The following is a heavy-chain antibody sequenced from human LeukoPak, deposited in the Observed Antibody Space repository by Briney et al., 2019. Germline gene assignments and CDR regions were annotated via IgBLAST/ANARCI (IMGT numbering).Heavy chain of an antibody. J-gene: IGHJ4*02. V-gene: IGHV4-34*01. CDR2: INHSGST. CDR3: ARQSPPGTWTEFDY. D-gene: IGHD3-10*01. Sequence: SETLSLTCTVSGGSISSYYWSWIRQPPGKGPEWIGEINHSGSTNYNPSLKSRVTISVDTSKNQFSLKLNSVTAADTAVYYCARQSPPGTWTEFDYWGQGTLLTVSS. CDR1: GGSISSYY.